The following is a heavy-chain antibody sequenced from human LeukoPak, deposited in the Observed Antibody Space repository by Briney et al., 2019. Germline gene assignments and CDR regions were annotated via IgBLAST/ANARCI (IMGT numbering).Heavy chain of an antibody. CDR3: ARRVAGTVY. V-gene: IGHV5-51*01. CDR2: IYPGDSDT. D-gene: IGHD6-19*01. CDR1: GSSFTCYW. Sequence: GASLKISCQGSGSSFTCYWIGWVRPLPGKGLEWMGIIYPGDSDTRYSPSFQGQVTISADKSISTAYLQWSSLKASDTAMYYCARRVAGTVYWGQGTLVTVSS. J-gene: IGHJ4*02.